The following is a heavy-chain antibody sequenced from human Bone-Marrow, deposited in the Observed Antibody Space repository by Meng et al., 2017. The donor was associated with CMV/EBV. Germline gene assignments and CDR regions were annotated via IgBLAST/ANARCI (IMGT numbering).Heavy chain of an antibody. Sequence: ASVKVSCKASGYTFTSYGISWVRQAPGQGLEWMGWISAYNGNTNYAQKLQGRVTMTTGTSTSTAYMELRSLRSDDTAVYYCARDAYCSSTSCRGDYYYGMDVWGQGTTVTVSS. D-gene: IGHD2-2*01. CDR3: ARDAYCSSTSCRGDYYYGMDV. CDR1: GYTFTSYG. J-gene: IGHJ6*02. V-gene: IGHV1-18*01. CDR2: ISAYNGNT.